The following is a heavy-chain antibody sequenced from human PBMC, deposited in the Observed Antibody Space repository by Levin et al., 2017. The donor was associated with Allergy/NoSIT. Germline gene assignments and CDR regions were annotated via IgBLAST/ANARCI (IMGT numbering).Heavy chain of an antibody. CDR2: IYYDGDT. D-gene: IGHD3-9*01. J-gene: IGHJ4*02. Sequence: SSETLSLTCSVSGASTSRGGYYWGWVRQHPGQGLEWIGYIYYDGDTFYNPSLKSRAAISLDKSKNQVSLKLTSVTAADTAVYYCTRAQTGYVSPFDYWGQGTLVTVSS. CDR3: TRAQTGYVSPFDY. CDR1: GASTSRGGYY. V-gene: IGHV4-31*03.